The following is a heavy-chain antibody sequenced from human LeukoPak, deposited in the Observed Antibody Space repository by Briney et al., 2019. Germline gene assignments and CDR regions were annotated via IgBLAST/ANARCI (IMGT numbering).Heavy chain of an antibody. CDR1: GYTFTSYA. V-gene: IGHV1-3*01. Sequence: ASVKVSCTAAGYTFTSYAMHWVRQAPGQRLEWMGWINAGHGNTKYSQKFQGRVTITRDTSASTAYMELSSLRSEDTAVYYCARDFSGYYYYFDYWGQGTLVTVSS. J-gene: IGHJ4*02. CDR2: INAGHGNT. D-gene: IGHD3-22*01. CDR3: ARDFSGYYYYFDY.